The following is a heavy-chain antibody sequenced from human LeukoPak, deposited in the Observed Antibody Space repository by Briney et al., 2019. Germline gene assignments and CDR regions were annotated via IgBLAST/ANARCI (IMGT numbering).Heavy chain of an antibody. J-gene: IGHJ4*02. CDR3: ARCSGGYYFDY. V-gene: IGHV3-33*03. CDR2: IWYDGSNK. Sequence: PGGSLRLSCAASGFTSSSYGMHWVRQAPGKGLEWVAVIWYDGSNKYYADSVKGRFTISRDNAKNSLYLQMNSLRAEDTAIYYCARCSGGYYFDYWGQGTLVTVSS. CDR1: GFTSSSYG. D-gene: IGHD2-15*01.